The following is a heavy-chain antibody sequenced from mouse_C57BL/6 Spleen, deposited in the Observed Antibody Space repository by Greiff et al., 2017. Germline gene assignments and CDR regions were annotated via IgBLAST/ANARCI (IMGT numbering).Heavy chain of an antibody. J-gene: IGHJ2*01. Sequence: EVKLVESEGGLVQPGSSVKLSCTASGFTFSDSYMAWVSQIPEKGLEWVANINSDGSSTYYLDYLKSRFIISRDNAKNILYLQMSSLKSEDSATYYCAKDDVYYFDYRGQGTTLTVSS. CDR2: INSDGSST. CDR1: GFTFSDSY. CDR3: AKDDVYYFDY. V-gene: IGHV5-16*01.